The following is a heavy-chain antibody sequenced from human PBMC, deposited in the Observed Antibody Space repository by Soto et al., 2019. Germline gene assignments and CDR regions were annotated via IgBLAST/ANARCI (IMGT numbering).Heavy chain of an antibody. CDR3: ARGAYSNHYHYGLDV. CDR1: GFTFSSFA. V-gene: IGHV3-30-3*01. J-gene: IGHJ6*02. Sequence: QVQLAESGGGVVQPGRSLRLSFAASGFTFSSFAKHWVRQAPGKGLEWVAVISYEGTNKYYADSERGRFTISTDISKNTLYLEMNGLRAEDTAVYYCARGAYSNHYHYGLDVWGQGTTVTVSS. D-gene: IGHD4-4*01. CDR2: ISYEGTNK.